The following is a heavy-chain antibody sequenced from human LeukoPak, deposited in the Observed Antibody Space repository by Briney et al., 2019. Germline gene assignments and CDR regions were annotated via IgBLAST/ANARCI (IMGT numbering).Heavy chain of an antibody. V-gene: IGHV1-8*01. Sequence: ASVKVSCKASGYTFTSYDINWVRQATGQGLEWMGWMNPNSGNTGYAQKFQGRVTMTRNTSISTAYMELSSLRSEDTAVYYCARALMITFGGVIVNYNDAFDIWGQGTMVTVSS. CDR3: ARALMITFGGVIVNYNDAFDI. D-gene: IGHD3-16*02. CDR1: GYTFTSYD. CDR2: MNPNSGNT. J-gene: IGHJ3*02.